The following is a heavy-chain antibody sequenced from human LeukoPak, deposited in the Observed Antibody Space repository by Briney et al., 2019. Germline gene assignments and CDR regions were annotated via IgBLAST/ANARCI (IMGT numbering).Heavy chain of an antibody. D-gene: IGHD2-2*01. J-gene: IGHJ6*02. CDR2: IYPNTGGT. CDR3: ARDEAVAPGLSMDV. V-gene: IGHV1-2*02. CDR1: GYTFTAYY. Sequence: GASVKVSCKTSGYTFTAYYIHWVRQAPGQGLEWVGWIYPNTGGTRYAQKFQGRVTMTRDTSISTVYMDLSSLISDDTAVYYCARDEAVAPGLSMDVWGQGTTIAVSS.